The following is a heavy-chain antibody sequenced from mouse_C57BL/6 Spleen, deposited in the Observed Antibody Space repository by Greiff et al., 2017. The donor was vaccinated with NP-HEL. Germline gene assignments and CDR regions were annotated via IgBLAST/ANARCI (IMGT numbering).Heavy chain of an antibody. J-gene: IGHJ3*01. Sequence: VQLVESGPELVKPGASVKISCKASGYAFSSSWMNWVKQRPGKGLEWIGRIYPGDGDTNYNGKFKGKATLTADKSSSTAYMQLSSLTSEDSAVYYCATLYPSNGAWFAYWGQGTLVTVSA. V-gene: IGHV1-82*01. CDR3: ATLYPSNGAWFAY. CDR2: IYPGDGDT. CDR1: GYAFSSSW. D-gene: IGHD2-5*01.